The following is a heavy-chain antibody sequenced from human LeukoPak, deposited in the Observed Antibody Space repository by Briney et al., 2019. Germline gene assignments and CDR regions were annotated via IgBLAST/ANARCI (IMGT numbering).Heavy chain of an antibody. J-gene: IGHJ3*02. CDR3: AKSNGYGLLDI. D-gene: IGHD5-18*01. V-gene: IGHV4-59*12. CDR2: IYYSGST. Sequence: GSLRLSCAGSGFTFSTYAMTWVRQAPGKGLEWIGYIYYSGSTNYNPSLKSRVTISVDTSRNQFSLKLNSLTAADTAVYYCAKSNGYGLLDIWGQGTMVTVSS. CDR1: GFTFSTYA.